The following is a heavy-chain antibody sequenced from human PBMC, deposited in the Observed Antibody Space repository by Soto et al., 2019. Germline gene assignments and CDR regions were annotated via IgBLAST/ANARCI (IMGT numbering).Heavy chain of an antibody. CDR3: NRGSEYDFWSAYL. V-gene: IGHV1-69*14. CDR2: IVPMFGTS. J-gene: IGHJ4*02. Sequence: QDRLVQSGAEVRKPGSSVKVSCKVTGGTSTRYAINCVRQAPGQGLEWMGGIVPMFGTSKYAQKFQGRVTITADTSTNIAYMELRSLRSEDTAVYYCNRGSEYDFWSAYLWGQGTLVSVSS. CDR1: GGTSTRYA. D-gene: IGHD3-3*01.